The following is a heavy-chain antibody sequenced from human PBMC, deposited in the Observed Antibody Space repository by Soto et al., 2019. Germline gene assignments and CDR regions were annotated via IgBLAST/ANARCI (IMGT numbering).Heavy chain of an antibody. V-gene: IGHV3-15*07. D-gene: IGHD3-3*01. Sequence: VSLRLSCAASGVTCGNAGMNWVRQAPGKGLEWVGRIKSKTDGGTTDYAAPVKGRFTISRDDSKNTLYLQMNSLKTEDTAVYYCTTPQPVSFWSGPEAFDIWGQGTMVTVSS. CDR2: IKSKTDGGTT. J-gene: IGHJ3*02. CDR1: GVTCGNAG. CDR3: TTPQPVSFWSGPEAFDI.